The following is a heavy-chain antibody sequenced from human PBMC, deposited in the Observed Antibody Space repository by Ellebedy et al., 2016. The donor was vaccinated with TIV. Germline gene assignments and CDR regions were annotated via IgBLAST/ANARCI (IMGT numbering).Heavy chain of an antibody. V-gene: IGHV3-7*01. CDR1: GFTFSSYW. CDR3: ARPYSSGWFDAFDI. J-gene: IGHJ3*02. Sequence: PGGSLRLSCAASGFTFSSYWMSWVRQAPGKGLEWVANIKQDGREKYYVDSVKGRFTISRDNAKNSLYLQMNSLRAEDTAVYYCARPYSSGWFDAFDIWGQGTTVTVSS. D-gene: IGHD6-19*01. CDR2: IKQDGREK.